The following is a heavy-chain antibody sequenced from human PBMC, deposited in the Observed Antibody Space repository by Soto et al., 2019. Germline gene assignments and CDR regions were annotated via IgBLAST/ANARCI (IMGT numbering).Heavy chain of an antibody. CDR2: ISYDGSNK. D-gene: IGHD4-4*01. V-gene: IGHV3-30*18. CDR1: GFTFSSYG. J-gene: IGHJ4*02. Sequence: EGSLRLSCAASGFTFSSYGMHWVRQAPGKGLEWVAVISYDGSNKYYADSVKGRFTISRDNSKNTLYLQMNSLRAEDTAVYYCAKDCPTTATFDYWGQGTLVTVSS. CDR3: AKDCPTTATFDY.